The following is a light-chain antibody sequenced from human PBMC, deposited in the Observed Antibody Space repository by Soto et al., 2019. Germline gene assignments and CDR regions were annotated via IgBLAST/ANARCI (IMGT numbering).Light chain of an antibody. J-gene: IGLJ1*01. CDR2: GTD. CDR1: SSSIGSNT. Sequence: QSVLTQPPSASGTPGQRVTISCSGSSSSIGSNTVGWYQHFPGAAPKLLVFGTDQRPSGVPDRFSASKSGTSASLAISGLQSEDEADYYCAAWDDSVRNYVFGTGTKLTVL. V-gene: IGLV1-44*01. CDR3: AAWDDSVRNYV.